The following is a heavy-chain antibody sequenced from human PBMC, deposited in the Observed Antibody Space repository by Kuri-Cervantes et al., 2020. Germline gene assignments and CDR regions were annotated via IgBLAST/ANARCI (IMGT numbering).Heavy chain of an antibody. D-gene: IGHD2-15*01. CDR2: ISSSSSYI. Sequence: LSLTCAASGFTFSSYSMNWVRQAPGKRLEWVSYISSSSSYIYYADSVKGRFTISRDNAKNSLYLQMNSLRAEDTAVYYCARVEVVVVAATRQISHHAFDYWGQGTLVTVSS. CDR1: GFTFSSYS. V-gene: IGHV3-21*05. J-gene: IGHJ4*02. CDR3: ARVEVVVVAATRQISHHAFDY.